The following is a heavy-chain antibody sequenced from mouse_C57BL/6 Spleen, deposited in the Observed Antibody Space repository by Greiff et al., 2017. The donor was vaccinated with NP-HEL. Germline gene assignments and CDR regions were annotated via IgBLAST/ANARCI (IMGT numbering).Heavy chain of an antibody. CDR2: IDPSDSYT. Sequence: QVQLQQPGAELVKPGASVKLSCKASGYTFTSYWMQWVKQRPGQGLEWIGEIDPSDSYTNYNQKFKGKATLTVDTSSSTAYMQLSSLTSEDSAVYYCARFPYSLYFDVWGTGTTVTVSS. V-gene: IGHV1-50*01. D-gene: IGHD2-12*01. J-gene: IGHJ1*03. CDR1: GYTFTSYW. CDR3: ARFPYSLYFDV.